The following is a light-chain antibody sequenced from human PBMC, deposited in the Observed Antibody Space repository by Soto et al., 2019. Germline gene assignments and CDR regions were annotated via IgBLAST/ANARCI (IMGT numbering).Light chain of an antibody. V-gene: IGLV2-14*01. CDR3: SSYTSSSTL. CDR2: AVT. CDR1: SSDVGGYNY. J-gene: IGLJ1*01. Sequence: QSALTQPASVSGSPGQSITISCTGTSSDVGGYNYVSWYQQHPGKAPKLMIYAVTDRPSGVSSRFSGSKSGNTASLTISGLQAEDEADYYCSSYTSSSTLFGTGTNPTVL.